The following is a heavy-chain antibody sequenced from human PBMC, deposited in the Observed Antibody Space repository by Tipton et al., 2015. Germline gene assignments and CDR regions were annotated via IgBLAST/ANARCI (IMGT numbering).Heavy chain of an antibody. V-gene: IGHV4-59*11. CDR1: GYFISSGHF. J-gene: IGHJ4*02. CDR3: ARARGRHGGLFDS. D-gene: IGHD4-23*01. CDR2: IQYSGST. Sequence: GLVKPSETLSLTCAVSGYFISSGHFWGWVRQPPGKELEWIGYIQYSGSTNYNPSLKSRVTISVDTSKTQFSLKMRSATATDTAVYYCARARGRHGGLFDSWGQGTLVTVSS.